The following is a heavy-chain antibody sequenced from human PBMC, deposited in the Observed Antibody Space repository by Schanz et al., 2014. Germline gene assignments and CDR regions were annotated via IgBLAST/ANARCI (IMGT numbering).Heavy chain of an antibody. CDR3: VRDSFFAFDY. D-gene: IGHD3-3*01. J-gene: IGHJ4*02. CDR2: IKKDGSEK. V-gene: IGHV3-7*01. Sequence: EVQLLESGGGLVQPGGSLRLSCAASGFTFSGFCMTWVRQAPGKGLEWVANIKKDGSEKYYVDSVKGRFTMSRDNAKNSVFLQMNSLRAEDTAVYYCVRDSFFAFDYWGQGTLVTVSS. CDR1: GFTFSGFC.